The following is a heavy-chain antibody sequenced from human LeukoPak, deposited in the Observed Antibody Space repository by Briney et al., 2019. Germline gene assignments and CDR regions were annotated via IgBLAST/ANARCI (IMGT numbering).Heavy chain of an antibody. CDR3: ARRSTYYDFWSGYDY. CDR1: GGSISTFY. CDR2: IYYSGST. V-gene: IGHV4-39*01. Sequence: PSETLSLTCTVSGGSISTFYWGWIRQPPGKGLEWIGSIYYSGSTYYNPSLKSRVTISVDTSKNQFSLKLSSVTAADTAVYYCARRSTYYDFWSGYDYWGQGTLVTVSS. J-gene: IGHJ4*02. D-gene: IGHD3-3*01.